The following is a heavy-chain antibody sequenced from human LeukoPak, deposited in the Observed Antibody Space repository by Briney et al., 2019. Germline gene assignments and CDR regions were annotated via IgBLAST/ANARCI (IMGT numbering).Heavy chain of an antibody. CDR3: ARAFTARLLGVDAFDI. J-gene: IGHJ3*02. V-gene: IGHV4-59*01. D-gene: IGHD3-22*01. CDR1: GGSISSYY. Sequence: PSETLSLTCTVSGGSISSYYWSWIRQPPGKGLEWIGYIYYSGSTNYNPSLKSRVTISVDTSKNQFSLKLSSVTAADTAVYYCARAFTARLLGVDAFDIWGQGTMVTVSS. CDR2: IYYSGST.